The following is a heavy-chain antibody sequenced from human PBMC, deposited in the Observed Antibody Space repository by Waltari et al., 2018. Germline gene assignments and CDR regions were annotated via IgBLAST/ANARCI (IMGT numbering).Heavy chain of an antibody. Sequence: EVQLVQSGAEVKKPGESMKVACKGSGYDFGGYWIAWVRQMPGKGLGWMGESNPGDSDTRHSPSFQGQVTISADKSISTVYLQWSSLKASDTAIYYCVREVVPTSTIVVNWFDPWGQGTLVTVSS. V-gene: IGHV5-51*01. CDR3: VREVVPTSTIVVNWFDP. CDR1: GYDFGGYW. J-gene: IGHJ5*02. D-gene: IGHD2-2*01. CDR2: SNPGDSDT.